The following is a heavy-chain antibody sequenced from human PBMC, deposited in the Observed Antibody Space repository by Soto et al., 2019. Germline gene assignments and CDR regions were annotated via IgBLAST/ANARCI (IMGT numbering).Heavy chain of an antibody. D-gene: IGHD5-18*01. CDR2: ISSNGGSK. CDR3: VKQDGYSYAFDI. Sequence: GSLRLSCSASGFTFSSYTMHWVRQAPGKGLEYVSAISSNGGSKYYAESVKGRFTISRDNSKNTLYFQMSILRAEDTAVYYCVKQDGYSYAFDIWGQGT. V-gene: IGHV3-64D*06. J-gene: IGHJ3*02. CDR1: GFTFSSYT.